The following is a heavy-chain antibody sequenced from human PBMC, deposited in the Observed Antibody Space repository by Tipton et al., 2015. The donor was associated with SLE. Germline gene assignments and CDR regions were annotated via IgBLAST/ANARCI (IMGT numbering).Heavy chain of an antibody. D-gene: IGHD4-17*01. CDR1: GFTFSSYA. CDR3: ARDPFPTVTTGAFDI. CDR2: IYYSGST. Sequence: LRLSCAASGFTFSSYAMSWVRQAPGKGLEWIGYIYYSGSTNYNPSLKSRVTISVDTSKNQFSLKLSSVTAADTAVYYCARDPFPTVTTGAFDIWGQGTMVTVSS. V-gene: IGHV4-59*01. J-gene: IGHJ3*02.